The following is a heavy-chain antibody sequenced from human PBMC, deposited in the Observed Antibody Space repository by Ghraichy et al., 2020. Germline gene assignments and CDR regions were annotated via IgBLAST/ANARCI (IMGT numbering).Heavy chain of an antibody. J-gene: IGHJ6*02. Sequence: GGSLRLSCAASGFTFSSYTIHWVRQAPGKGLEWVAVISYDGSNKYYADSVKGRFTISRDNSKNTLYLQMKSLRDEDTAVYYCARDIVVVPTAMFVENYYYNAMDVGGQGTTVTVSS. CDR1: GFTFSSYT. CDR3: ARDIVVVPTAMFVENYYYNAMDV. CDR2: ISYDGSNK. V-gene: IGHV3-30-3*01. D-gene: IGHD2-2*01.